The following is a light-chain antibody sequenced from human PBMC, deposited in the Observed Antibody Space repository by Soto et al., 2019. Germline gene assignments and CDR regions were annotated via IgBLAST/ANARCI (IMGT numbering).Light chain of an antibody. V-gene: IGLV1-40*01. CDR1: SSNIGAGYD. CDR3: QSYDSSLSGVV. CDR2: GNS. Sequence: QSVLTQPPSVSGAPGQRVTISCTGSSSNIGAGYDVHWYQQLPGTAPKLLIYGNSNRPSGVPDRFSGSKSGTSASLAITGVQGEGEGDLYCQSYDSSLSGVVFGGGTKLNVL. J-gene: IGLJ2*01.